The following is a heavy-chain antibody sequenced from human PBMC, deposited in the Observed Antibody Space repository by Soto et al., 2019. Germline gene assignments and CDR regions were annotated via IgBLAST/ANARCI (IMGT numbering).Heavy chain of an antibody. J-gene: IGHJ3*02. Sequence: SETLSLTCTVSGGSIGSYYWSWIRQPPGKGLEWIGYIFHTGTTSYNPSLKSRVTMSVDTSQSQFSLKLNSVTAADTAVYYCTTEAYDNSGSLAFDIWGQGTLVTVSS. V-gene: IGHV4-59*08. D-gene: IGHD3-22*01. CDR1: GGSIGSYY. CDR3: TTEAYDNSGSLAFDI. CDR2: IFHTGTT.